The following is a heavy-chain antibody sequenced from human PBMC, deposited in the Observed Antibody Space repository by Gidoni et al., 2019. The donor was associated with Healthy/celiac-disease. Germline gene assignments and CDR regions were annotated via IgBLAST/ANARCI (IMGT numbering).Heavy chain of an antibody. CDR2: ISGSGGST. D-gene: IGHD4-17*01. J-gene: IGHJ4*02. CDR1: GFTFSSYA. V-gene: IGHV3-23*01. Sequence: EVQLLESGGGLVQPGGSLRPSCAASGFTFSSYAMSWVRQAPGKGLEWVSAISGSGGSTYYADAVKGRFTISRDNSKNTLYLQMNSLRAEDTALYYCAKDLGYGDYFDYWGQGTLVTVSS. CDR3: AKDLGYGDYFDY.